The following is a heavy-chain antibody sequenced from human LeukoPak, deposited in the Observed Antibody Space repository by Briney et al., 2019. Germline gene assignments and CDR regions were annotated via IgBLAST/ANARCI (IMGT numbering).Heavy chain of an antibody. CDR1: GSSFTSYW. CDR3: ARHPVAAAALVYNWFDP. Sequence: GESLNISCKGSGSSFTSYWLGWVRPMPGKGLEWMGIIYPGDSDTRYSPSFQGQVTISADKSISTAYLQWSSLKASDCAMYYCARHPVAAAALVYNWFDPWGQGTLVTVSS. V-gene: IGHV5-51*01. D-gene: IGHD6-25*01. CDR2: IYPGDSDT. J-gene: IGHJ5*02.